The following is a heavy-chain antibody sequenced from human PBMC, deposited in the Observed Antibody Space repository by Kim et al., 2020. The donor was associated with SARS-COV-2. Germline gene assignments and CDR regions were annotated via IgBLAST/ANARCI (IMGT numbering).Heavy chain of an antibody. CDR2: ISSSSNYI. V-gene: IGHV3-21*01. CDR1: GFTFSNYS. D-gene: IGHD6-19*01. Sequence: GGSLRLSCAASGFTFSNYSMNWVRQAPGKGLEWVSSISSSSNYIYYADSVKGRFTISRDNAKNSLYLQMNSLRAEDTAVYYCARDLGIAVAGTFYWGQGTLVTVSS. J-gene: IGHJ4*02. CDR3: ARDLGIAVAGTFY.